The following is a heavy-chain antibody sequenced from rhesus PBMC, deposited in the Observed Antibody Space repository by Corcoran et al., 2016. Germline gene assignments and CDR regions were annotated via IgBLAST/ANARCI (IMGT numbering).Heavy chain of an antibody. Sequence: QLQLQESGPGLVKPSETLSVTCAVSGGSISSSYWSWVRQAPGKGREWMGYIYGSGRTTNSTPSLKSRVTLSVDTSKNQFSLRLSSVTAADTAVYYCAREEGGEGYCSGGVCYGAFDFWGQGLRVTVSS. CDR2: IYGSGRTT. CDR3: AREEGGEGYCSGGVCYGAFDF. D-gene: IGHD2-8*01. V-gene: IGHV4-169*02. CDR1: GGSISSSY. J-gene: IGHJ3*01.